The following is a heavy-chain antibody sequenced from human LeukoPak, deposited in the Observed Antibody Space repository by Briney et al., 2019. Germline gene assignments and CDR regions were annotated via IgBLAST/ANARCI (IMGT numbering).Heavy chain of an antibody. J-gene: IGHJ3*02. Sequence: PSETLSLTCTVSGGSISTYYWSWIRQPPGEGLEWIGYVYYIGTTNYNPSLKSRVTISVDTSKNQFSLKLSSVTAADTALYYCARVSNEAFDIWGQGTIVTVSS. V-gene: IGHV4-59*01. CDR2: VYYIGTT. CDR3: ARVSNEAFDI. CDR1: GGSISTYY.